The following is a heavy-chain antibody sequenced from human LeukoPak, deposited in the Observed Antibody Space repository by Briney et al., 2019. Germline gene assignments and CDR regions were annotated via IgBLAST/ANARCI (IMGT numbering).Heavy chain of an antibody. J-gene: IGHJ4*02. Sequence: PSETLSLTCAVYGGSFSGYYWSWIRQPPGKGLEWIGEIDHSGSTNYNPSLKSRVTISVDTSKNLFSLKLSSVTAADTAVYYCAGNIAARLDYWGQGTLVTVSS. D-gene: IGHD6-6*01. CDR2: IDHSGST. CDR3: AGNIAARLDY. CDR1: GGSFSGYY. V-gene: IGHV4-34*01.